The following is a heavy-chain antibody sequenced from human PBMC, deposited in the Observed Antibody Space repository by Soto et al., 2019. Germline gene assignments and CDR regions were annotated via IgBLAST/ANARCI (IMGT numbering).Heavy chain of an antibody. CDR2: INHSGST. Sequence: SETLSLTWAVDGGSFSGYYWSWIPQPPGKALAWTGEINHSGSTNYNPSLKSRVTISVDTSKNQFSLKLSSVTAADTAVYYCARRRYCSGGSCYRSYWYFDLWGRGTLVTVSS. CDR3: ARRRYCSGGSCYRSYWYFDL. CDR1: GGSFSGYY. V-gene: IGHV4-34*01. J-gene: IGHJ2*01. D-gene: IGHD2-15*01.